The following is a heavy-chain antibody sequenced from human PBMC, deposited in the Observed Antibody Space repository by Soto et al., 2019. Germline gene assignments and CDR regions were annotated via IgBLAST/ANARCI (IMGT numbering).Heavy chain of an antibody. CDR3: ARLNYDFWSGATADYYYCMDV. V-gene: IGHV4-39*01. Sequence: SETLSLTCTVSGSSISSSSYYWGWIRQPPGKGLEWIGCISYSRSSYYNPTLKSRVTISVDTYKNQFYLKPSSVTAADTAVYYCARLNYDFWSGATADYYYCMDVWGQGTTVTVSS. CDR2: ISYSRSS. CDR1: GSSISSSSYY. D-gene: IGHD3-3*01. J-gene: IGHJ6*02.